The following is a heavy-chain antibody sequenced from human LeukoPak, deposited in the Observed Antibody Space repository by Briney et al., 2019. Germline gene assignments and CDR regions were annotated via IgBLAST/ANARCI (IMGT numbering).Heavy chain of an antibody. CDR3: AKSCSSTSCYHNY. Sequence: PGGSLRLSCAAPGFTFSSYAMSWVRQAPGKGLEWVSAVSGRGGSTYYADSVEGRFTISRDNSKNTLYLQMNSLRAEDTAVYYCAKSCSSTSCYHNYWGQGTLVTVSS. V-gene: IGHV3-23*01. D-gene: IGHD2-2*01. CDR2: VSGRGGST. CDR1: GFTFSSYA. J-gene: IGHJ4*02.